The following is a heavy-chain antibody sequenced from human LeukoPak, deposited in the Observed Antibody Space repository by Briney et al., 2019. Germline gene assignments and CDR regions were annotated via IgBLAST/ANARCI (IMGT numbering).Heavy chain of an antibody. CDR3: ARQGSYLSKYYFDY. Sequence: SETLSLTCTVSGGSISSSSYYWGWIRQPPGKGLEWIGSIYHSGSTYYNPSLKSRVTISVDTSKNQFSLKLSSVTAADTAVYYCARQGSYLSKYYFDYWGQGTLVTVSS. D-gene: IGHD1-26*01. V-gene: IGHV4-39*01. J-gene: IGHJ4*02. CDR2: IYHSGST. CDR1: GGSISSSSYY.